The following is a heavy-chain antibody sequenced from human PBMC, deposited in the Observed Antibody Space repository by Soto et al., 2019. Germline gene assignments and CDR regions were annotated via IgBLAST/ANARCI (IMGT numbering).Heavy chain of an antibody. V-gene: IGHV1-46*01. J-gene: IGHJ4*02. CDR2: ISPSGGST. Sequence: ASVKVSCKASGYTFTSYYMHWVRQAPGQGLEWMGIISPSGGSTSYAQKFQGRVTMTRDTSTSTVYMELSSLRSEDTAVYYCARGFLGYCSSTSCYEFDYWGQGTLVTVSS. CDR3: ARGFLGYCSSTSCYEFDY. CDR1: GYTFTSYY. D-gene: IGHD2-2*01.